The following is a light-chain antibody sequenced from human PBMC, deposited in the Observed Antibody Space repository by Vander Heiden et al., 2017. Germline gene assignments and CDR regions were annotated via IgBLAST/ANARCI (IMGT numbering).Light chain of an antibody. CDR3: QSYDSSLSGSVV. CDR2: GNS. V-gene: IGLV1-40*01. CDR1: SSNIGAGYD. Sequence: QSVLTLPPSVSAPPLQRVTISCTGSSSNIGAGYDVHWYQQLPGTAPNLLIYGNSNRPSGVPDRFSGSKSGTSASLAITGLQAEDEADYYCQSYDSSLSGSVVFGGGTKLTVL. J-gene: IGLJ2*01.